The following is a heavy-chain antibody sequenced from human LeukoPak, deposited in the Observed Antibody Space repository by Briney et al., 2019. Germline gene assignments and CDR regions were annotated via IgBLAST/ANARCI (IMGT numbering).Heavy chain of an antibody. Sequence: GGSLRLSCAASGFTFSSYAMSWVRQAPGKGLEWVSSISSSSSYIYYADSVKGRFTISRDNAKNSLYLQMNSLRAEDTAVYYCARVGWFGEFDYWGQGTLVTVSS. CDR1: GFTFSSYA. J-gene: IGHJ4*02. CDR2: ISSSSSYI. V-gene: IGHV3-21*01. CDR3: ARVGWFGEFDY. D-gene: IGHD3-10*01.